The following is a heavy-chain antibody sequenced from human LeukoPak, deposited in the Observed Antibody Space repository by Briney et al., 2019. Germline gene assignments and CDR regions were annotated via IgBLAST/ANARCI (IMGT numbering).Heavy chain of an antibody. CDR2: INPNSGGT. J-gene: IGHJ5*02. D-gene: IGHD1-26*01. Sequence: GASVKVSCKASGYIFTGYYMHWVRQAPGQGLEWMGWINPNSGGTNYAQKFQGRVTMTRDTSISTAYMELSRLRSDDTAVYYCARAGIVGATYQWFDPWGQGTPVTVSS. V-gene: IGHV1-2*02. CDR3: ARAGIVGATYQWFDP. CDR1: GYIFTGYY.